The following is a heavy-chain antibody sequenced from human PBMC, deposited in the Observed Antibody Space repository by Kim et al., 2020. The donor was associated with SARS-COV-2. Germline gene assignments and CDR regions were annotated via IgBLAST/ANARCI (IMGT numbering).Heavy chain of an antibody. CDR1: GGSISSSSYY. V-gene: IGHV4-39*07. CDR2: IYYSGST. D-gene: IGHD4-17*01. Sequence: SETLSLTCTVSGGSISSSSYYWGWIRQPPGKGLEWIGSIYYSGSTYYNPSLKSRVTISVDTSKNQFSLKLSSVTAADTAVYYCARGLPGPFYYYYYGMDVWGQGTTVTVSS. J-gene: IGHJ6*02. CDR3: ARGLPGPFYYYYYGMDV.